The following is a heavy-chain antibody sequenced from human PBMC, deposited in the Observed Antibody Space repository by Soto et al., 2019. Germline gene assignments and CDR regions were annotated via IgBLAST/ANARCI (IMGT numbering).Heavy chain of an antibody. CDR2: INHSGSP. J-gene: IGHJ6*02. Sequence: SETLSLTCGLSGSLPVGSLSTYFWTWIRQPPGKGLEWIGEINHSGSPNYSPPLRGRVTISLDTSKKQFSLNLSSATAADTAVYFCARARFSQWSQDYYGLDVWGQGTTVTVSS. CDR1: GSLPVGSLSTYF. D-gene: IGHD3-3*01. CDR3: ARARFSQWSQDYYGLDV. V-gene: IGHV4-34*01.